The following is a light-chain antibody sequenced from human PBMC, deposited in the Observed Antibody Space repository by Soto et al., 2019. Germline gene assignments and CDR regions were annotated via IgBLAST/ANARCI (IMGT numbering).Light chain of an antibody. CDR3: HHRSTWPILT. J-gene: IGKJ4*01. V-gene: IGKV3-11*01. CDR1: QTVSKY. CDR2: YAS. Sequence: TQSPATVSLSPGESATLSCRASQTVSKYVAWYQQKPGQAPRLLIYYASERATGIPARFSGSGSGTDYTLTISSLEPEDSAVYYCHHRSTWPILTFGVGTKVEI.